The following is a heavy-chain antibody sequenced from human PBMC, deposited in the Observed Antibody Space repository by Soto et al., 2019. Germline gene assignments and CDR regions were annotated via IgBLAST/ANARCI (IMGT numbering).Heavy chain of an antibody. CDR1: GGSISSDSYY. D-gene: IGHD5-12*01. J-gene: IGHJ4*02. CDR3: AGRIVATETFDY. V-gene: IGHV4-39*01. CDR2: IYYSGST. Sequence: PSETLSLTCTVSGGSISSDSYYWGWIRQSPEKGLEWIGSIYYSGSTYYSPSLKSRVTISVDTSKNQFSLTVTSVTAADTAVYYCAGRIVATETFDYWGQGTLVTVSS.